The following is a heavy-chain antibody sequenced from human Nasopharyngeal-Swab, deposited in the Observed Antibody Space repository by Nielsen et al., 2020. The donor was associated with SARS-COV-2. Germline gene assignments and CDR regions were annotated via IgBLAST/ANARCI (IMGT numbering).Heavy chain of an antibody. CDR3: ARGGSRGLRYFDWLLYSDYYYGMDV. CDR1: GYTFTSYD. V-gene: IGHV1-8*01. CDR2: MNPNSGNT. Sequence: ASVKVSCKASGYTFTSYDINWVRQDTGQGLEWMGWMNPNSGNTGYAQKFQGRVTMTRNTSISTAYMELSSLRSEDTAVYYCARGGSRGLRYFDWLLYSDYYYGMDVWGQGTTVTVSS. D-gene: IGHD3-9*01. J-gene: IGHJ6*02.